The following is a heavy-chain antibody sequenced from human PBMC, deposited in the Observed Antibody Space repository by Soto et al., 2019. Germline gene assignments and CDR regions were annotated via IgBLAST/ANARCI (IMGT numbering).Heavy chain of an antibody. V-gene: IGHV3-33*01. D-gene: IGHD6-13*01. Sequence: QVQLVESGGGVVQPGRSLRLSCAASGFTFSSYGMHWVRQAPGKGLEWVAVIWYDGSNKYYADSVKGRFTISRDNSKNKLYLQMNSLRAEDTAVYYCARDGGAAAGGPYYYYGMDVWGQGTTVTVSS. J-gene: IGHJ6*02. CDR1: GFTFSSYG. CDR3: ARDGGAAAGGPYYYYGMDV. CDR2: IWYDGSNK.